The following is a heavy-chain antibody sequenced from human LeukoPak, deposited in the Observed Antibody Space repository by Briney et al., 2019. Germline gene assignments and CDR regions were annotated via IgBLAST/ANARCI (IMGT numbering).Heavy chain of an antibody. D-gene: IGHD6-13*01. CDR3: ASVLAAAGRTY. V-gene: IGHV1-69*05. CDR1: GGTFSSYA. CDR2: IIPIFGTA. Sequence: ASVKVSCKASGGTFSSYAISWVRQAPGQGLEWMGGIIPIFGTANYAQKFQGRVTITTDESTSTAYMELSSLRSEDTAVYYCASVLAAAGRTYWGQGTLVTVSS. J-gene: IGHJ4*02.